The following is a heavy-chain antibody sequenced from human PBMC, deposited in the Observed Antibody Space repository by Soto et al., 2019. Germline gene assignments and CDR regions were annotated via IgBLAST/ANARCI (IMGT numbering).Heavy chain of an antibody. Sequence: ASVKVSCKASGYTFTSYGISWVRQAPGQGLEWMGWISAYNGNTNYAQKLQGRVTMTTDTSTSTAYMELRSLRSDDTAVYYCARGGIPGIAVAGPTGEAFDIWGQGTMVTVSS. V-gene: IGHV1-18*01. D-gene: IGHD6-19*01. CDR3: ARGGIPGIAVAGPTGEAFDI. CDR2: ISAYNGNT. J-gene: IGHJ3*02. CDR1: GYTFTSYG.